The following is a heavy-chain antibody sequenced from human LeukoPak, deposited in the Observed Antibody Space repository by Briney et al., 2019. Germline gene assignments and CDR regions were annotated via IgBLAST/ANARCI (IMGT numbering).Heavy chain of an antibody. V-gene: IGHV1-69*05. CDR2: IIPIFGAS. J-gene: IGHJ4*02. CDR1: GGTFRSYV. Sequence: SVKVSCKASGGTFRSYVVSWVRLAPGQGLEWMGGIIPIFGASKYAQKFQGRVTITTDESTSTAYMELSSLRSEDTAAYYCSRHAGYNWKDGIDFWGQGTLVTVAS. D-gene: IGHD1-20*01. CDR3: SRHAGYNWKDGIDF.